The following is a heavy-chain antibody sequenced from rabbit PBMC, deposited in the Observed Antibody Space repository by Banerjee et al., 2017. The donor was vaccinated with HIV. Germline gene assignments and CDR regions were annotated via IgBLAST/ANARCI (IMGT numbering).Heavy chain of an antibody. CDR1: GFSFSNKYV. D-gene: IGHD4-1*01. Sequence: QQQLEESGGGLVKPEGSLTLSCTASGFSFSNKYVMCWVRQAPGKGLEWIACINTSSGSTVYGAWAKGRFTISRTSSTTVALQMASLTAADSAIYFCAGDLAGVIGWNFGLWGPGTLVTV. CDR2: INTSSGST. J-gene: IGHJ4*01. CDR3: AGDLAGVIGWNFGL. V-gene: IGHV1S45*01.